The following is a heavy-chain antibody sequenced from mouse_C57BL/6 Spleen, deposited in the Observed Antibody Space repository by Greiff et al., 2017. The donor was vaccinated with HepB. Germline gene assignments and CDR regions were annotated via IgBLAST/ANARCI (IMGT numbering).Heavy chain of an antibody. Sequence: EVMLVESGEGLVKPGGSLKLSCAASGFTFSSYAMSWVRQTPDKRLEWVATISSGGSYTYYPDSVKGRFTISRDNAKNTLYLQMSSLKSEDTAMYYCASPYYYGSSPWYFDVWGTGTTVTVSS. J-gene: IGHJ1*03. V-gene: IGHV5-6*03. CDR1: GFTFSSYA. CDR2: ISSGGSYT. D-gene: IGHD1-1*01. CDR3: ASPYYYGSSPWYFDV.